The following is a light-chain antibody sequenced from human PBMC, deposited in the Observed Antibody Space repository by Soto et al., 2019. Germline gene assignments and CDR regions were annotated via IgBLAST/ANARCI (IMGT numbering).Light chain of an antibody. CDR1: RSVTNNY. CDR2: GAS. CDR3: QQYGGSPPDT. J-gene: IGKJ4*01. Sequence: EIVLTQSPGTLSLSPGESATLSCRASRSVTNNYLAWYQQRPGQAPRLLIYGASSRATGIPGRFSGNGSGTDFTLTISRLEPEDFAVYYCQQYGGSPPDTFGGGTKVEI. V-gene: IGKV3-20*01.